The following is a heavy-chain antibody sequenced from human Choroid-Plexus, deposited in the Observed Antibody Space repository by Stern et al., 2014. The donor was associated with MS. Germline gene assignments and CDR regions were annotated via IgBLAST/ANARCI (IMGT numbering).Heavy chain of an antibody. D-gene: IGHD2/OR15-2a*01. CDR2: VSYDGSNK. CDR3: AKDRQYLTYFFDH. V-gene: IGHV3-30*18. CDR1: GFTFGSCA. J-gene: IGHJ5*02. Sequence: QVQLVQSGGGVVQPGRPLRLSCVASGFTFGSCAMHWVRQAPGKGLEWVVGVSYDGSNKYYADSVKGRFTISRDNSQNTLYMQMSSLRPEDTAVYYCAKDRQYLTYFFDHWGQGSLVTVSS.